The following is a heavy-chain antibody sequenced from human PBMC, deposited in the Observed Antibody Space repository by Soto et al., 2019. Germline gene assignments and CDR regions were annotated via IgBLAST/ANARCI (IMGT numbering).Heavy chain of an antibody. J-gene: IGHJ4*02. Sequence: QVQLVQSGAEVKRPGSSVKVSCKASGGTFSNYAISWVRQAPGQGLEWMGGIIPSFGTPIYAQRFQGRITITADESTGTAYMELSSLRFEDTALYYCARAPSTYSSSWYYFDDWGQGTLITVSS. V-gene: IGHV1-69*01. CDR1: GGTFSNYA. CDR2: IIPSFGTP. D-gene: IGHD6-13*01. CDR3: ARAPSTYSSSWYYFDD.